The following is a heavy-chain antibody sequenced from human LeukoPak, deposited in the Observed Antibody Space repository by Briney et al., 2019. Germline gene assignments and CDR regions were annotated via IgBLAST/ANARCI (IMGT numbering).Heavy chain of an antibody. V-gene: IGHV4-39*01. Sequence: SETLSLTCTVSGGSLSSSSYYWGWIRQPPGKGLEWIGSIYYSGSTYYNPSLKSRVTISVDTSKNQFSLKLSSVTAADTAVYYCARTYSSGWYYFDYWGQGTLVTVSS. CDR1: GGSLSSSSYY. CDR3: ARTYSSGWYYFDY. J-gene: IGHJ4*02. CDR2: IYYSGST. D-gene: IGHD6-19*01.